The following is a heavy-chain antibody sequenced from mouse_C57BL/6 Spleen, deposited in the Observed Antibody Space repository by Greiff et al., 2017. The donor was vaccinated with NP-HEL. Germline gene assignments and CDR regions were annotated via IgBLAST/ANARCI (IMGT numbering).Heavy chain of an antibody. CDR3: ARHPNYGNFDY. CDR2: ISGGGGNT. D-gene: IGHD2-1*01. CDR1: GFTFSSYT. J-gene: IGHJ2*01. V-gene: IGHV5-9*01. Sequence: EVKLVESGGGLVKPGGSLKLSCAASGFTFSSYTMSWVRQTPEKRLEWVATISGGGGNTYYPDSVKGRFTISRDNAKNTLYLQMSSLRSEDTALYYCARHPNYGNFDYWGQGTTLTVSS.